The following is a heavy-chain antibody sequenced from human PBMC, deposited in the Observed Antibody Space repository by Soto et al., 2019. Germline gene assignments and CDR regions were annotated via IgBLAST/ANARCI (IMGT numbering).Heavy chain of an antibody. V-gene: IGHV3-30*03. CDR3: VNWNDEDVD. CDR2: ISSDGNNK. Sequence: QVQLVESGGGVVQPGRSLRFSCAASGFTFSNYGMHWVRQAPGKGLEWVAVISSDGNNKYYVDSVKGRFTISRDNSKNTLYLQMQSLRADDSATYYCVNWNDEDVDWGQGTLVAVSS. CDR1: GFTFSNYG. D-gene: IGHD1-1*01. J-gene: IGHJ4*01.